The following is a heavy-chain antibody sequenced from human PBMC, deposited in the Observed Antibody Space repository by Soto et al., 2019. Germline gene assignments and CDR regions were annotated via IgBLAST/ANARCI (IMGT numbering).Heavy chain of an antibody. D-gene: IGHD3-9*01. CDR3: AKGRRYFDWLNYYFDY. Sequence: EVQLLESGGGLVQPGGSLRLSCAASGFTFSSYAMSWVRQAPGKGLEWVSAISGSGGSTYYADSVKGRFTISRDNSKNTLDLQMNSLRAEDTAVYYCAKGRRYFDWLNYYFDYWGQGTLVTVSS. CDR2: ISGSGGST. CDR1: GFTFSSYA. J-gene: IGHJ4*02. V-gene: IGHV3-23*01.